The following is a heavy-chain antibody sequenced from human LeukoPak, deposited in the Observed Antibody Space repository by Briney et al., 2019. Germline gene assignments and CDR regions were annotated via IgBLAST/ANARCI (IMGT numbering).Heavy chain of an antibody. CDR1: GGSISSSSYY. CDR2: IYYSGST. D-gene: IGHD6-19*01. Sequence: NPSETLSLTCTVSGGSISSSSYYWGWIRQPPGKGLEWIGSIYYSGSTYYNPSLKSRVTISVDTSKNQFSLKLSSVTAADTAVYYCAVKQWLEYYFDYWGQGTLVTVSS. J-gene: IGHJ4*02. V-gene: IGHV4-39*01. CDR3: AVKQWLEYYFDY.